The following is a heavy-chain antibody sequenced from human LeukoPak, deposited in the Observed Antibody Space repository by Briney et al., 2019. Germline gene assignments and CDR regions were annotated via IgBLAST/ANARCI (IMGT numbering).Heavy chain of an antibody. CDR1: GFTFSSYA. V-gene: IGHV3-23*01. CDR3: AKGGPAGLYYYYMGV. D-gene: IGHD2-2*01. Sequence: PGGSLRLSCAASGFTFSSYAMSWVRQAPGRGLEWVSAISGSGGSTYYADSVKGRITISRDNSKNTLYLQMNSLRAEDTAVYYCAKGGPAGLYYYYMGVWGKGTTVTVSS. CDR2: ISGSGGST. J-gene: IGHJ6*03.